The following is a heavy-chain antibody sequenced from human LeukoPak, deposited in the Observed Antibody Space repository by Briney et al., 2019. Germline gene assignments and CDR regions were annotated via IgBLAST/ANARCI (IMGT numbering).Heavy chain of an antibody. V-gene: IGHV3-23*01. J-gene: IGHJ5*02. CDR3: AKDAYSSSWYFGWFDP. Sequence: GGSLRLSCAASGFTLSIYAMSWVRQTPGKGLEWVAATSSSDAGTYHADSVRGRFTISRDNSKNTLYLQMNSLRAEDAAVYYCAKDAYSSSWYFGWFDPWGQGTLVTVSS. CDR2: TSSSDAGT. CDR1: GFTLSIYA. D-gene: IGHD6-13*01.